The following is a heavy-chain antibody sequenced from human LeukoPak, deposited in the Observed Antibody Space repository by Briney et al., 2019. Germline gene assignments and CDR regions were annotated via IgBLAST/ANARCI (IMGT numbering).Heavy chain of an antibody. J-gene: IGHJ4*02. Sequence: SETLSLTCTVSGGSISSDDYYWSWIRQPPGKGLEWIGYIYYSGSTYYNPSLKSRVTISVDTSKNQFSLKLSSVTAADTAVYYCARSAGYYGSGSYDYWGQGTLVTVSS. CDR3: ARSAGYYGSGSYDY. V-gene: IGHV4-30-4*01. D-gene: IGHD3-10*01. CDR2: IYYSGST. CDR1: GGSISSDDYY.